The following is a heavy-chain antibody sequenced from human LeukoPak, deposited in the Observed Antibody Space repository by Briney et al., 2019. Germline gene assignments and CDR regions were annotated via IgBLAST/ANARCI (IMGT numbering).Heavy chain of an antibody. CDR1: GYTFVGYF. J-gene: IGHJ4*02. V-gene: IGHV1-46*01. Sequence: ASVKVSCKASGYTFVGYFMHWVRQAPGQGLEWMGIINPSGGSTSYAQKFQGRVTMTRDTSTSTVYMELSSLRSEDTAVYYCAETNWDGGGYFDYWGQGTLVTVSS. CDR2: INPSGGST. D-gene: IGHD7-27*01. CDR3: AETNWDGGGYFDY.